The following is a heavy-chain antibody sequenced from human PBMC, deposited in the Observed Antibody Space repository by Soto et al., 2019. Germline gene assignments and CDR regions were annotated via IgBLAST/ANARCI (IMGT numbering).Heavy chain of an antibody. V-gene: IGHV4-4*07. CDR3: ARHFDVDPSLDHYYFDL. CDR1: GVSITPYF. D-gene: IGHD3-9*01. J-gene: IGHJ2*01. Sequence: QVLLQDSGPGLVKPSETLSLTCTVSGVSITPYFWSWIRQPAGEAPEWLGHIYASGRTTYNPSLKSRVTMFVSQTQVSLRLTSVTAADPAVYYCARHFDVDPSLDHYYFDLWGRGALVTVSS. CDR2: IYASGRT.